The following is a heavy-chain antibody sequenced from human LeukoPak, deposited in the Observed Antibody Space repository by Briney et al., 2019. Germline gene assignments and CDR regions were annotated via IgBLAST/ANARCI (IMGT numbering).Heavy chain of an antibody. CDR3: ARANYYGSGSPSVFDY. J-gene: IGHJ4*02. CDR1: GYSISSGYY. V-gene: IGHV4-38-2*01. D-gene: IGHD3-10*01. CDR2: IYHSGST. Sequence: SKTLSLTCAVIGYSISSGYYWGWIRQPPGKGLEWIGSIYHSGSTYYNPSLKSRVTMSVDTSKTQFSLRLSSVTAADTAVYYCARANYYGSGSPSVFDYWGQGTLVTVSS.